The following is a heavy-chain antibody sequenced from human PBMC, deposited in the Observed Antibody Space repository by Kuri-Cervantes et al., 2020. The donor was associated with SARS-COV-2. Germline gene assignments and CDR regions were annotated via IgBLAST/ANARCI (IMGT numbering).Heavy chain of an antibody. CDR2: IYPSGGST. Sequence: ASVKVSCKASGYTFTSYAMNWVRQAPGQGLEWMGIIYPSGGSTNYAQKFQGRVTMTRDTSTSTVYMELSSLRSEDTAVYYCARDGVYYDSSGSFDIWGQGTMVTVSS. CDR1: GYTFTSYA. V-gene: IGHV1-46*01. J-gene: IGHJ3*02. D-gene: IGHD3-22*01. CDR3: ARDGVYYDSSGSFDI.